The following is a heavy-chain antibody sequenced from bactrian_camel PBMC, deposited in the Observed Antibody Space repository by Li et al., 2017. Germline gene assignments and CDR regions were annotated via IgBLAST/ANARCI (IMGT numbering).Heavy chain of an antibody. CDR2: IRCSGGET. CDR1: GHSRGSNC. CDR3: AANWVGGYLRSPECPRSPHSYRL. Sequence: HVQLVESGGGSVQTGGSLRLSCVVSGHSRGSNCVGWYRLPPGRAPAEREGIAAIRCSGGETWYAGSVKGRFTISQDSARNTVYLQMNSLKPEDTAMYYCAANWVGGYLRSPECPRSPHSYRLWGQGTQVT. V-gene: IGHV3-3*01. D-gene: IGHD1*01. J-gene: IGHJ4*01.